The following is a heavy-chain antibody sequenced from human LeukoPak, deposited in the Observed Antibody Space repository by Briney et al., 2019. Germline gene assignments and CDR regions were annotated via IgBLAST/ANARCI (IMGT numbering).Heavy chain of an antibody. D-gene: IGHD2-2*01. J-gene: IGHJ6*03. V-gene: IGHV1-18*01. CDR3: ARGLSSTSFPYKKYYYYMDV. CDR1: GYTFTSYG. Sequence: ASVKVSCKASGYTFTSYGISCVRQAPGQGLEWMGWISAYNGNTNYAQKLQVRVTMTTDTSTSTAYMELRSLRSDDTAVYYCARGLSSTSFPYKKYYYYMDVWGKGTTVTVSS. CDR2: ISAYNGNT.